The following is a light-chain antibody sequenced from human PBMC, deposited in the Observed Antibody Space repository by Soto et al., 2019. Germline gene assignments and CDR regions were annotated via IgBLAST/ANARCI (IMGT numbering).Light chain of an antibody. CDR2: QDS. V-gene: IGLV3-1*01. J-gene: IGLJ2*01. CDR1: KLGAKY. CDR3: QAWDSSTVV. Sequence: SYELTQPPSVSVSPGQTASITCSGDKLGAKYACWYQQKPGQSPVLDIYQDSKRPSGIPERFSGSKSGNTATLTISGTQAMDEADYYCQAWDSSTVVFGGGTKLTVL.